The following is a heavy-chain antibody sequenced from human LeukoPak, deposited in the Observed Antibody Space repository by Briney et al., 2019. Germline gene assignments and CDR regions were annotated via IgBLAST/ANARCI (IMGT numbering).Heavy chain of an antibody. J-gene: IGHJ6*03. CDR2: INPDSGGT. V-gene: IGHV1-2*02. D-gene: IGHD1-14*01. CDR3: AKDRRTISDYYYFYYVDV. CDR1: GYTFNAYY. Sequence: ASVKVSCKASGYTFNAYYMHWVRQAPGQGLEWMGWINPDSGGTNYAQKFQGRVTLTRDTSTSTTHMELSRLRTDDTAAYFCAKDRRTISDYYYFYYVDVWGKGTTVTVSS.